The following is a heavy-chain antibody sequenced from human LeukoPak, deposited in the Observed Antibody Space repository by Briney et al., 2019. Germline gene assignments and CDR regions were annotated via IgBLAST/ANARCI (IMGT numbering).Heavy chain of an antibody. CDR3: ARGYAPRFDY. V-gene: IGHV4-34*01. Sequence: PSETLSLTCAVYGGSFSGYYWSWIRPPPGKGLEWIGEINHSGSTNYNPSLKSRVTISVDTSKNQFSLKLSSVTAADTAVYYCARGYAPRFDYWGQGTLVTVSS. J-gene: IGHJ4*02. CDR2: INHSGST. D-gene: IGHD4-17*01. CDR1: GGSFSGYY.